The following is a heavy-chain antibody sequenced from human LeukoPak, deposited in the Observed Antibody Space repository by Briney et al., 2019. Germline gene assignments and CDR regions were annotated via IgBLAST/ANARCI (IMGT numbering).Heavy chain of an antibody. D-gene: IGHD3-16*01. J-gene: IGHJ4*02. V-gene: IGHV4-59*01. CDR1: GGSFSGYY. Sequence: SETLSLTCAVYGGSFSGYYWSWIRQPPGKGLEWIGYIYYSGSTNYNPSLKSRVTISVDTSKNQFSLKLSSVTAADTAVYYCARHRGGLTDSWGQGSLVTVSS. CDR3: ARHRGGLTDS. CDR2: IYYSGST.